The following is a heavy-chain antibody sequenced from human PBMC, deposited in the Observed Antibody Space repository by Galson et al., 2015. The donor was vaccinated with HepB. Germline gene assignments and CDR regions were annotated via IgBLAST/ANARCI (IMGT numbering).Heavy chain of an antibody. CDR1: GFTFSSYS. J-gene: IGHJ4*02. CDR2: ISSSSSTI. V-gene: IGHV3-48*04. Sequence: SLRLSCAASGFTFSSYSMNWVRQAPGKGLEWVSYISSSSSTIYYADSVKGRFTISRDNAKNSLYLQMNSLRAEDTAVYYCATGKPGYCSSTSCSYFDYWGQGTLVTVSS. D-gene: IGHD2-2*01. CDR3: ATGKPGYCSSTSCSYFDY.